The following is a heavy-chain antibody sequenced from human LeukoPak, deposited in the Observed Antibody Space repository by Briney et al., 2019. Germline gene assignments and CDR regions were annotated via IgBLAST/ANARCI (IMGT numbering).Heavy chain of an antibody. V-gene: IGHV1-18*04. Sequence: ASVKVSCKASGYTFTGYYMHWVRQAPGQGLEWMGWISAYNGNTNYAQKLQGRVTMTTDTSTSTAYMELRSLRSDDTAVYYCAGIHHDAFDIWGQGTMVTVSS. CDR3: AGIHHDAFDI. CDR1: GYTFTGYY. J-gene: IGHJ3*02. CDR2: ISAYNGNT.